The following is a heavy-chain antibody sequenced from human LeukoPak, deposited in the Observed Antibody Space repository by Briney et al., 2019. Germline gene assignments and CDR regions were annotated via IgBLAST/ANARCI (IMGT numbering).Heavy chain of an antibody. Sequence: ASVKVSCKASGGTFSSYAISWVRQAPGQGLEWMGGIIPIFGTANYAQKFQGRVTITADESTSTAYMELSSVTAADTAVYYCARVRLVLWFGEAIPGYMDVWGKGTTVTVSS. D-gene: IGHD3-10*01. CDR1: GGTFSSYA. J-gene: IGHJ6*03. CDR3: ARVRLVLWFGEAIPGYMDV. V-gene: IGHV1-69*01. CDR2: IIPIFGTA.